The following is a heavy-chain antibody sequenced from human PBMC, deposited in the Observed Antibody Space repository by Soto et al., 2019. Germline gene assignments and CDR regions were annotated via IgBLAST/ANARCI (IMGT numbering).Heavy chain of an antibody. CDR3: AKDRSGGWPYYFDY. Sequence: GGSLRLSCAASGFAFSSYTMTWVRQTPGKGLEWVSGINGGGGSTYYADSVKGRFTISRDNSKNTLYLQMNSLRAEDTAIYYCAKDRSGGWPYYFDYWGQGTLVTVS. V-gene: IGHV3-23*01. CDR2: INGGGGST. J-gene: IGHJ4*02. D-gene: IGHD6-19*01. CDR1: GFAFSSYT.